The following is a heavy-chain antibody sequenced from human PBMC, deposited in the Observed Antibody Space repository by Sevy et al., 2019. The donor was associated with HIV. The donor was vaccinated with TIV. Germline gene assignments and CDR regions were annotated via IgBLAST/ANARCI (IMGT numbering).Heavy chain of an antibody. CDR1: GFNFSSYW. Sequence: GGSLRLSCAASGFNFSSYWMSWVRQAPGRGLEWVANIKQDGSERYYVDSVKGRFTISRDNAKNSLYMQMNSLRAEDTAVYYWARAIGLGYWGQGTLVTVSS. CDR3: ARAIGLGY. CDR2: IKQDGSER. D-gene: IGHD3-16*01. V-gene: IGHV3-7*01. J-gene: IGHJ4*02.